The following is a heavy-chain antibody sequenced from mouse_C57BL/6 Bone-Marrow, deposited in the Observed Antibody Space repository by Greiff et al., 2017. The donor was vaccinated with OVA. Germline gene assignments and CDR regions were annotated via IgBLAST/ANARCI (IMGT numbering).Heavy chain of an antibody. Sequence: EVKLVESGGDLVKPGGSLKLSCAASGFTFSSYGMSWVRQTPDKRLEWVATISSGGSYTYYPDSVKGRFTISRDNAKNTLYLQMSSLKSEDKAMYYCARRDSRVYAMDYWGQGTSVTVSS. CDR3: ARRDSRVYAMDY. J-gene: IGHJ4*01. CDR2: ISSGGSYT. CDR1: GFTFSSYG. V-gene: IGHV5-6*02. D-gene: IGHD2-10*02.